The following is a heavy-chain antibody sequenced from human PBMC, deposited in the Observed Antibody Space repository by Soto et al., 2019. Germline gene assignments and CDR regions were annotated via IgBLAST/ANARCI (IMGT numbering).Heavy chain of an antibody. V-gene: IGHV3-23*01. CDR2: ISGSGGST. J-gene: IGHJ3*02. D-gene: IGHD2-21*02. CDR1: GFTFSSYA. CDR3: AKVREIVVVTPRAFDI. Sequence: PGGSLRLSCAASGFTFSSYAMSWVRQAPGKGLEWVSAISGSGGSTYSADSVKGRFTISRDNSKNTLCLQMNSLRAEDTAVYYCAKVREIVVVTPRAFDIWGQGTMVTVS.